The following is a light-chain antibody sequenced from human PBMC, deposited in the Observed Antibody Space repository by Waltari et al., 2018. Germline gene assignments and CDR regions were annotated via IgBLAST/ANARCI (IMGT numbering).Light chain of an antibody. CDR3: QQSFSIPPT. CDR1: QTISSF. V-gene: IGKV1-39*01. J-gene: IGKJ1*01. CDR2: SAS. Sequence: DRVTITCRASQTISSFLNWYQQKPGKAPKLLISSASTLQSGVPSRFSGSISGTDFTLTISSLQPEDFATFYCQQSFSIPPTFGQGTTVEI.